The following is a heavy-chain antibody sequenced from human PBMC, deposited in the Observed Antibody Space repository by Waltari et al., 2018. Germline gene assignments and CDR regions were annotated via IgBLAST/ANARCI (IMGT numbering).Heavy chain of an antibody. CDR3: ARMTYWYFDL. J-gene: IGHJ2*01. V-gene: IGHV3-48*01. Sequence: EVQLVESGGGLVQPGGSLRLSCADSGFTFSSYSMNWVRQAPGKGLEWVSYISSSSSTIYYADSVKGRFTISRDNAKNSLYLQMNSLRAEDTAVYYCARMTYWYFDLWGRGTLVTVSS. CDR2: ISSSSSTI. CDR1: GFTFSSYS.